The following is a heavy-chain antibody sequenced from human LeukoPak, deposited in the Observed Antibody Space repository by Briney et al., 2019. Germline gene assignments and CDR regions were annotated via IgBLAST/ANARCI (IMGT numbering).Heavy chain of an antibody. CDR3: VRRMVGAIRPFDY. Sequence: SETLSLTCTVSGGSVSSGDYYWSWIRQPPGKGLEWIGYMYYSGSTYYNPSLKSRVTISVDTSKNQFSLRLSSVTAADTAVYYCVRRMVGAIRPFDYWGQGTQVTVSS. CDR1: GGSVSSGDYY. D-gene: IGHD1-26*01. V-gene: IGHV4-30-4*01. CDR2: MYYSGST. J-gene: IGHJ4*02.